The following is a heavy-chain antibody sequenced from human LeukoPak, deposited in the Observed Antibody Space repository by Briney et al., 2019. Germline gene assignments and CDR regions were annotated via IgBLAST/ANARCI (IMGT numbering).Heavy chain of an antibody. D-gene: IGHD6-13*01. J-gene: IGHJ1*01. CDR1: GFPFSNYW. Sequence: GGSLRLSCTASGFPFSNYWMHWVRQPPGKGLVWVSRIYSDGFSSATYADSVKGRFTISRDNAKNILYLQMNSLRAEDTAVYYCARPRSSSSWFEDFQHWGQGTLVTVSS. CDR3: ARPRSSSSWFEDFQH. CDR2: IYSDGFSSA. V-gene: IGHV3-74*01.